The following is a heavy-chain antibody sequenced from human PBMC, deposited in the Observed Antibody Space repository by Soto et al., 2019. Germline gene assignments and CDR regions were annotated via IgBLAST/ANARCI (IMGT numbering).Heavy chain of an antibody. V-gene: IGHV1-8*01. J-gene: IGHJ4*02. CDR3: ARGSLECSSTSCYEY. CDR1: GYTFTSSD. CDR2: MNPNSGNT. Sequence: QVQLVQSGAELRKPGASVKVSCKASGYTFTSSDINWVRQATGQGLEWMGWMNPNSGNTGYAQKFQGIGTMTRNTSISTAYMELNGLRYEDTAVYYCARGSLECSSTSCYEYWGQGTLVTVSS. D-gene: IGHD2-2*01.